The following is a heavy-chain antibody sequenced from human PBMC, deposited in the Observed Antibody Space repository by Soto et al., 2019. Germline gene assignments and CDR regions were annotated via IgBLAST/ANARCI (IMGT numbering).Heavy chain of an antibody. D-gene: IGHD3-9*01. CDR1: GGSISSGDYY. Sequence: PSETLSLTCTVSGGSISSGDYYWSWIRQPPGKGLEWIGYIYYSGSTYYNPSLKSRVTISVDTSKNQFSLKLSSLTAADTAVYYCARATGLRYFGYWGQGTLVTVSS. CDR3: ARATGLRYFGY. CDR2: IYYSGST. J-gene: IGHJ4*02. V-gene: IGHV4-30-4*01.